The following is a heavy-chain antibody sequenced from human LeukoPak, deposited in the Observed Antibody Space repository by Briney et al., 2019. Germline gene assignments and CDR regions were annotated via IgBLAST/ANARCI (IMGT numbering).Heavy chain of an antibody. CDR2: ISGSGGST. V-gene: IGHV3-23*01. CDR1: GFTFSSYA. D-gene: IGHD3-22*01. J-gene: IGHJ4*02. Sequence: GGSLRLSCAASGFTFSSYAMSWVRQAPGKGLEWVSAISGSGGSTYYADSVKGRFTVSRDKSRRTLYLQMNGLRAEDTAVYYCARDYYYDSTGYSGADYWGQGTLVTVSS. CDR3: ARDYYYDSTGYSGADY.